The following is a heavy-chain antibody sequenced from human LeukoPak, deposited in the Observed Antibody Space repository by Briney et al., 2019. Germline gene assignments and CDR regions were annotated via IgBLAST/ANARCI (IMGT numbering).Heavy chain of an antibody. CDR1: GGSFSGYY. D-gene: IGHD3-22*01. Sequence: PSETLSLTCAVYGGSFSGYYWSWIRQPPGKGLEWIGEINHSGSTNYNPSLKSRVTISVDTSKNQFSLKLGSVTAADTAVYYCARVHYDSSGYYYAWFDPWGQGTLVTVSS. J-gene: IGHJ5*02. CDR3: ARVHYDSSGYYYAWFDP. CDR2: INHSGST. V-gene: IGHV4-34*01.